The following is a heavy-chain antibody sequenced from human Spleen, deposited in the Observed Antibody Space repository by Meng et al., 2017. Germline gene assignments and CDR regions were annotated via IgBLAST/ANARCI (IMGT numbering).Heavy chain of an antibody. CDR2: IYPGDSDT. CDR3: ARGPRIGAATYYFDY. J-gene: IGHJ4*02. V-gene: IGHV5-51*01. CDR1: GYSFTSYW. D-gene: IGHD6-13*01. Sequence: KVSCKGSGYSFTSYWIGWVRQMPGKGLEWMGIIYPGDSDTRYSPSFQGQVTISADKSISTAYLQWSSLKASDSAMYYCARGPRIGAATYYFDYWGQGTLVTVSS.